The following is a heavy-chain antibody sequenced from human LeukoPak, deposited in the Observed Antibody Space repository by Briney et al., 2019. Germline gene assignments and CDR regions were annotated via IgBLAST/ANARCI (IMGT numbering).Heavy chain of an antibody. V-gene: IGHV1-2*02. CDR2: INANSGGT. D-gene: IGHD5-12*01. CDR1: ADTFTGYY. Sequence: GASLKSSCNASADTFTGYYIHWVRQAAAQGLEWMRWINANSGGTKYAEKCRVRVTMPRDTSISTPYMELSRLRSAATDVYYRARSRYCGSASLYWGQGTLVTVSS. CDR3: ARSRYCGSASLY. J-gene: IGHJ4*02.